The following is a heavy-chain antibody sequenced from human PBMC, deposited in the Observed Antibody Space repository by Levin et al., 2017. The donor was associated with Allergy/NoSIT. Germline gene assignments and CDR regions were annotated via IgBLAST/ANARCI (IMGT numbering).Heavy chain of an antibody. CDR3: ARGTVPSGWGG. Sequence: SQTLSLTCTVSGGSISSYYWSWIRQPPGKGLEWIGYIYYSGSTNYNPSLKSRVTISVDTSKNQFSLKLSSVTAADTAVYYCARGTVPSGWGGWGQGTLVTVSS. D-gene: IGHD6-19*01. CDR1: GGSISSYY. V-gene: IGHV4-59*01. CDR2: IYYSGST. J-gene: IGHJ4*02.